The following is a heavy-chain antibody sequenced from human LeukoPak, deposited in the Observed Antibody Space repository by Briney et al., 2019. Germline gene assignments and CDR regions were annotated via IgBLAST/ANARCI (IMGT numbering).Heavy chain of an antibody. CDR2: IIPIFGTA. D-gene: IGHD1-26*01. CDR3: AREWGGSYYTYYYYGMDV. J-gene: IGHJ6*02. V-gene: IGHV1-69*05. CDR1: GGTFSSYA. Sequence: SVKVSRKASGGTFSSYAISWVRQAPGQGLEWMGGIIPIFGTASYAQKFQGRVTMTRDTSTSTAYMELSSLRSEDTAVYYCAREWGGSYYTYYYYGMDVWGQGTTVTVSS.